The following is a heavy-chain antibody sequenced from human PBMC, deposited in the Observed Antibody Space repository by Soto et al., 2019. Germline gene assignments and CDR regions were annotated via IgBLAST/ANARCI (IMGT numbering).Heavy chain of an antibody. CDR3: ARESGPITRRRGDVDV. Sequence: EVQLVESGGGLVQPGQSLRLSCTAFGFTFGDYAMGWFRQSPGKGLEWLGFIRAKAFGGTTEYAASVEGRFTLSRDDSKSIAYLQMNSLKTEDTAMYYCARESGPITRRRGDVDVWGQGTTVTVSS. V-gene: IGHV3-49*03. CDR2: IRAKAFGGTT. D-gene: IGHD3-10*01. CDR1: GFTFGDYA. J-gene: IGHJ6*02.